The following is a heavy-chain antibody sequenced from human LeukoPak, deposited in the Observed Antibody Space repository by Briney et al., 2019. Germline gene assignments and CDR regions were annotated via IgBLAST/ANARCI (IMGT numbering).Heavy chain of an antibody. CDR3: AKMQGYFDY. Sequence: PGGSLRLSCEASGLTFSSYGMSWVRQAPGKGLQWVSAITGGGGTTYYADSVKGRFTISRDNPKNMLYVQMNSLRAEDTAVYYCAKMQGYFDYWGQGTLVPVSS. CDR1: GLTFSSYG. J-gene: IGHJ4*02. V-gene: IGHV3-23*01. CDR2: ITGGGGTT.